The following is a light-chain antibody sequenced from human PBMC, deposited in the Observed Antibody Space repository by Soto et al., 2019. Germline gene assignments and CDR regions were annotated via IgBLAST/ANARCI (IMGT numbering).Light chain of an antibody. CDR3: QQYDSYTWT. Sequence: DIQMTQSPSTLSASVGDRVTITCRASQSINRWLAWYQQKPGKAPKFLIYMAYSLESGVPSSFSGSGSGTQYTLTISSLQPDDVATNFCQQYDSYTWTFGQGTKVEI. V-gene: IGKV1-5*03. CDR1: QSINRW. CDR2: MAY. J-gene: IGKJ1*01.